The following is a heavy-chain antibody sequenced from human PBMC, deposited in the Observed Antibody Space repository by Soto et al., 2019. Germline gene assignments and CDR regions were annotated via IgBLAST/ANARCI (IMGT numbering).Heavy chain of an antibody. V-gene: IGHV3-74*01. CDR2: INSDGSST. CDR1: GFTFSSYW. D-gene: IGHD6-19*01. Sequence: PGGSLGLSCAASGFTFSSYWMHWVRQAPGKGLVWVSRINSDGSSTSYADSVKGRFTISRDNAKNTLYLQMNSLRAEDTAVYYCARERTSGWLYYYYGMDVWGQGTTVTVSS. CDR3: ARERTSGWLYYYYGMDV. J-gene: IGHJ6*02.